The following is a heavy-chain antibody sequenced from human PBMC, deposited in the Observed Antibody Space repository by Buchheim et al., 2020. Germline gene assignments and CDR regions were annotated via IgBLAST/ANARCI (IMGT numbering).Heavy chain of an antibody. CDR1: GFTFSSYW. J-gene: IGHJ4*02. CDR2: INSDGGRT. V-gene: IGHV3-74*01. CDR3: AIGAWELVGAGY. Sequence: EVQLVESGGGLVQPGGSLRLFCAASGFTFSSYWMHWVRQAPGKGLVWVSRINSDGGRTTYADSVKGRFTISRDNSKNTLYLQMNNLRVEDTAVYYCAIGAWELVGAGYWGQGTL. D-gene: IGHD3-10*01.